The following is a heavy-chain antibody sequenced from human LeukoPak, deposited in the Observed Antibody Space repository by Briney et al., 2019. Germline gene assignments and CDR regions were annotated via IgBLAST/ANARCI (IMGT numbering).Heavy chain of an antibody. D-gene: IGHD4-17*01. CDR1: GYTFTSYA. CDR3: ARDDYGDRIFDY. CDR2: ISAYNGNT. Sequence: ASVKVSCKASGYTFTSYAMNWVRQAPGQGLEWMGWISAYNGNTNYAQKLQGRVTMTTDTSTSTAYMELRSLRSDDTAVYYCARDDYGDRIFDYWGQGTLVTVSS. V-gene: IGHV1-18*01. J-gene: IGHJ4*02.